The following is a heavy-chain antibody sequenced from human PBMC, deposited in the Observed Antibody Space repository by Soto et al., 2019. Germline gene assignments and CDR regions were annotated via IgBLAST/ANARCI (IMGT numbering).Heavy chain of an antibody. V-gene: IGHV4-39*01. D-gene: IGHD1-1*01. CDR1: GGSISSPSYN. Sequence: VQLQESGPGLLKPSETLSLTCTVSGGSISSPSYNWGWVRQPPGKGPEWIGSFFFGGRTHYNPSLKGRLAISVDTARSKVSLVLTSVTAADTAVYYCTTLASTHFDSWGRGALVTVSS. CDR2: FFFGGRT. CDR3: TTLASTHFDS. J-gene: IGHJ4*02.